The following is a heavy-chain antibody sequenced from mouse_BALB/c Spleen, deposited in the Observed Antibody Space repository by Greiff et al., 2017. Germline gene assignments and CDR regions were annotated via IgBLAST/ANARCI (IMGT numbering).Heavy chain of an antibody. CDR3: ARMITGVYYYAMDY. CDR2: IDPANGNT. CDR1: GFNIKDTY. D-gene: IGHD2-4*01. V-gene: IGHV14-3*02. J-gene: IGHJ4*01. Sequence: VQLKESGAELVKPGASVKLSCTASGFNIKDTYMHWVKQRPEQGLEWIGRIDPANGNTKYDPKFQGKATITADTSSNTAYLQLSSLTSEDTAVYYCARMITGVYYYAMDYWGQGTSVTVSS.